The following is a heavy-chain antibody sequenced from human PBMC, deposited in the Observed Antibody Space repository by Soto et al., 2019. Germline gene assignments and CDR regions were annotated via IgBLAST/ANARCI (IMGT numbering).Heavy chain of an antibody. V-gene: IGHV3-11*01. CDR2: ISSSGSTI. CDR3: ARARMVRGVRSYYYYGMDV. Sequence: AGGSLRLSCAASGFTFSDYYMSWIRQAPGKGLEWVSYISSSGSTIYYADSVKGRFTISRDNAKNSLYLQMNSLRAEDTAVYYCARARMVRGVRSYYYYGMDVWGQGTTVTVSS. J-gene: IGHJ6*02. D-gene: IGHD3-10*01. CDR1: GFTFSDYY.